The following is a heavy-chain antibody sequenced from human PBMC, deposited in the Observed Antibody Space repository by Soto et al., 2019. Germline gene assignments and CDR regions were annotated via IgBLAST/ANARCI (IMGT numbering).Heavy chain of an antibody. CDR1: GGSISSYY. D-gene: IGHD2-15*01. J-gene: IGHJ4*02. V-gene: IGHV4-59*01. CDR2: IYYSGST. CDR3: ARVVRGGYCSGGSSYSVDY. Sequence: QVQLQESGPELVKPSETLSLTCTVSGGSISSYYWSWIRQPPGKGLEWIGYIYYSGSTNYNPSLKSRVTIAVDTSKNQFSLKLSSVTAADTAVYYCARVVRGGYCSGGSSYSVDYWGQGTLVTVSS.